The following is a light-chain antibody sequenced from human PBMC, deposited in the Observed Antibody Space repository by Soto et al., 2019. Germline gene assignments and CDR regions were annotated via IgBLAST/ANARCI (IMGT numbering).Light chain of an antibody. CDR3: QTWGTGKV. J-gene: IGLJ2*01. CDR2: VNSDGSH. V-gene: IGLV4-69*01. Sequence: QSVLTQSPSASASLGASVKLTCTLSSGHSSYAIAWHQQQPEKGPRYLMKVNSDGSHNKGDGIPDRFSGSSSGAERYLTISTLQSEDEADYYCQTWGTGKVFGGGTKLTVL. CDR1: SGHSSYA.